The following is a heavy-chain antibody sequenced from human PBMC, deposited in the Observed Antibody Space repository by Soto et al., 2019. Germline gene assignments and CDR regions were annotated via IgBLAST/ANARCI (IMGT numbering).Heavy chain of an antibody. J-gene: IGHJ4*02. CDR1: GDSISNSGYY. CDR2: IYSTGST. Sequence: SETLSLTCTVSGDSISNSGYYWGWVRQPPGKGLEYIGSIYSTGSTHYNPSLKSRVSISLDTSKNQFSLKLTSVTAADTAVYYCASREYGSGSYYKEGFDYWGQGTLVTVSS. V-gene: IGHV4-39*01. CDR3: ASREYGSGSYYKEGFDY. D-gene: IGHD3-10*01.